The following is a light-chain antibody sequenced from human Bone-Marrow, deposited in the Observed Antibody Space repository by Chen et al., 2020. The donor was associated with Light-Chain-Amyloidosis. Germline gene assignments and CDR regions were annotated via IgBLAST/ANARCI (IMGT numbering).Light chain of an antibody. V-gene: IGKV3-20*01. J-gene: IGKJ4*01. CDR3: QRYGV. CDR2: DAS. CDR1: QSISNS. Sequence: IVLTQSPGTLSLSPGERATLSCRASQSISNSLAWYQQKPGQAPRLLIYDASSRATGIPVRFSGSGSGTDFTLTISRLEPEDFAVYYCQRYGVFGGGTKVEIK.